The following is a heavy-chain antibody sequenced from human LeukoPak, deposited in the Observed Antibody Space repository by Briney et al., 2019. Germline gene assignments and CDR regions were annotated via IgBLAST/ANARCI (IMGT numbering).Heavy chain of an antibody. D-gene: IGHD6-6*01. V-gene: IGHV4-59*01. Sequence: PSETLSLTCTVSGGSISSYYWSWIRQPPGKGLEWIGYIYYSGSTNYNPSLKSRVTISVDTSKNQFSLKLSSVTAADTAVYHCARGLAARPYYYYYYMDVWGKGTTVTVSS. CDR2: IYYSGST. J-gene: IGHJ6*03. CDR1: GGSISSYY. CDR3: ARGLAARPYYYYYYMDV.